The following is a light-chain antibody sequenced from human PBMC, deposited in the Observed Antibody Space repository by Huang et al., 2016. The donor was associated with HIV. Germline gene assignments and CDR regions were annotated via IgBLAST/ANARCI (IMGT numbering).Light chain of an antibody. CDR3: QQLNSYSYT. Sequence: DIQMTQSPSTLSASVGDRVTITCRASQSITTWLAWYQQKPGKAPKLLISKASNLQKGVPSRFRGSGAGTEFTLTISGLQPDDFATYYCQQLNSYSYTFGQGTKVELK. CDR1: QSITTW. J-gene: IGKJ2*01. CDR2: KAS. V-gene: IGKV1-5*03.